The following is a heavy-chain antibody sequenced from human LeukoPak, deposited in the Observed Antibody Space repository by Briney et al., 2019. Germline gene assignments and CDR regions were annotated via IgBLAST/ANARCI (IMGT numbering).Heavy chain of an antibody. CDR2: ISGYNGNK. D-gene: IGHD3-10*01. J-gene: IGHJ6*02. CDR3: GRDYYYGTSAPYNFGIDV. CDR1: GYTLTKYG. V-gene: IGHV1-18*04. Sequence: GASVKVSCEASGYTLTKYGISWVRQAPGQGPEWMEWISGYNGNKNYAQKFQGRVTMTTDTSTSTAYMELRDLKSDDTAVYYCGRDYYYGTSAPYNFGIDVWGQGSTVTVSS.